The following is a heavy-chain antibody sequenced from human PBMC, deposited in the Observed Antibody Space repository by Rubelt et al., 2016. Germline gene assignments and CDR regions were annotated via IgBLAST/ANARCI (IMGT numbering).Heavy chain of an antibody. D-gene: IGHD6-13*01. CDR3: ARGRRGSSSWLGRDYYGMDV. Sequence: QLQLQESGPGLVKPSETLSLTCAVYGGSFSGYYWSWIRQPPGKGLEWIGEINHSGSTNYNPSLKSRVTRSGDTSKNQFSLKVSSVTAADTAVYYCARGRRGSSSWLGRDYYGMDVWGQGTTVTVSS. V-gene: IGHV4-34*01. CDR2: INHSGST. CDR1: GGSFSGYY. J-gene: IGHJ6*02.